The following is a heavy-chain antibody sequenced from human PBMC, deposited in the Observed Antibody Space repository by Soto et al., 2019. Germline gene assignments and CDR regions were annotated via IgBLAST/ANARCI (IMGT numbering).Heavy chain of an antibody. V-gene: IGHV4-38-2*01. CDR2: IHHGGTT. J-gene: IGHJ5*02. CDR1: GYSISSGYY. Sequence: LSLTCAVSGYSISSGYYWGWIRQPPGKGLEWIGIIHHGGTTYYNPSLKSRVSISVNTSKNQFSLKLSSATAADAAVYYCARGSDPRINWFDPWGQGTLVTVSS. CDR3: ARGSDPRINWFDP.